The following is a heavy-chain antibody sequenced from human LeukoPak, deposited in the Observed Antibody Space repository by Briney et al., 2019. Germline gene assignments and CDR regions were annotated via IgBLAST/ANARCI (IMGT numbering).Heavy chain of an antibody. CDR3: ARDPNGDYIGAFDF. CDR2: ISYDGSNK. CDR1: GFTFSSYW. D-gene: IGHD4-17*01. V-gene: IGHV3-30-3*01. J-gene: IGHJ3*01. Sequence: PGGSLRLSCAASGFTFSSYWMHWVRQAPGKGLEWVAVISYDGSNKYYADSVKGRFTISRDNSKNTLYLQMNSLRAEDTAVYYCARDPNGDYIGAFDFRGQGTMVTVSS.